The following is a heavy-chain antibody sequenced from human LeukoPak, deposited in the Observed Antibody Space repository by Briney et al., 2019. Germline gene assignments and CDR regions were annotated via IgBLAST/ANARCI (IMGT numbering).Heavy chain of an antibody. V-gene: IGHV3-21*01. CDR1: GFTFSSYS. D-gene: IGHD2-21*02. CDR3: AREAYCGGDCSEFDP. J-gene: IGHJ5*02. CDR2: ISSSSSYI. Sequence: PGGSLRLFCAASGFTFSSYSMNWVRQAPGKGLEWVSSISSSSSYIYYADSVKGRFTISRDNAKNSLYLEMNSLRAEDTAVYYCAREAYCGGDCSEFDPWGQGTLVTVSS.